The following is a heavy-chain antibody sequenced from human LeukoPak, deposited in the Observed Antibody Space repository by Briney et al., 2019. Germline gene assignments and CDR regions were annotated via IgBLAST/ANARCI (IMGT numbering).Heavy chain of an antibody. CDR3: ARAPSYSSGWS. V-gene: IGHV3-21*01. D-gene: IGHD6-19*01. Sequence: GGSLRLSCAASGFTFSRYSMNWVRQAPGKGVEWVSYISSSSSDIYYAESVKGGFTISRENAKNSLYLQMNRLRAQDTAVYYCARAPSYSSGWSWGQGTLVTVPS. CDR1: GFTFSRYS. CDR2: ISSSSSDI. J-gene: IGHJ4*02.